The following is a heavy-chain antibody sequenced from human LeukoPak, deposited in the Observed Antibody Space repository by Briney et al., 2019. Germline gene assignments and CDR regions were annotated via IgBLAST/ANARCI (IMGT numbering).Heavy chain of an antibody. CDR1: GFTFDDYA. J-gene: IGHJ4*02. CDR2: ISWNSGSI. CDR3: AKGRWFGESYRDYFDY. Sequence: GGSLRLSCAASGFTFDDYAMHWVRQAPGKGLEWVSGISWNSGSIGYADSVKGRFTISRDNAKNSLYLQMNSLRAEDTALYYCAKGRWFGESYRDYFDYWGQGTLVTVSS. D-gene: IGHD3-10*01. V-gene: IGHV3-9*01.